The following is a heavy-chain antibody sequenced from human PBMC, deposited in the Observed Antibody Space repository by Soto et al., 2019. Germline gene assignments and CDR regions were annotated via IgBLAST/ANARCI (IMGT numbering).Heavy chain of an antibody. Sequence: GGSLRLSCAASGFTFTNHAMSWVRQAPGKGLEWVSGISGSGGGTYYADSVRGRFTISRDNSKNTLYLQMNSLRAEDTAVYFCVGSSGWIFDHWGQGTLVTVSS. CDR2: ISGSGGGT. D-gene: IGHD6-19*01. J-gene: IGHJ4*02. V-gene: IGHV3-23*01. CDR1: GFTFTNHA. CDR3: VGSSGWIFDH.